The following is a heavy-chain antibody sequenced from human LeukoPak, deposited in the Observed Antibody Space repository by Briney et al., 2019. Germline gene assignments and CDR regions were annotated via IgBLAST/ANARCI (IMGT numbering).Heavy chain of an antibody. CDR3: ARGAGRYGDYRDY. V-gene: IGHV3-48*04. CDR1: GFTFSMHN. CDR2: INSGGDAT. J-gene: IGHJ4*02. Sequence: PGGSLRLSCAASGFTFSMHNMDWVRQAPGKGLEWISYINSGGDATHYADSVKGRFTISRDDAKNSLYMQMNSLTAEDTAVYYCARGAGRYGDYRDYWGQGTLVTVSS. D-gene: IGHD4-17*01.